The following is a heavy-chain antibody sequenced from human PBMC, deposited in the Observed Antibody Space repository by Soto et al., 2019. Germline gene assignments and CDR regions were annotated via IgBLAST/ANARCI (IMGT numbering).Heavy chain of an antibody. CDR1: GFSLSNARMG. CDR3: ARVDYYDSSGYFDFFDY. Sequence: SGPTLVNPTETLTLTCTFSGFSLSNARMGVSWIRQPPGKALEWLAHIFSNDEKSYSTSLKSRLTISKDTSKSQVVLTMTNMDPVDTATYYCARVDYYDSSGYFDFFDYWGQGTLVTVSS. D-gene: IGHD3-22*01. CDR2: IFSNDEK. V-gene: IGHV2-26*01. J-gene: IGHJ4*02.